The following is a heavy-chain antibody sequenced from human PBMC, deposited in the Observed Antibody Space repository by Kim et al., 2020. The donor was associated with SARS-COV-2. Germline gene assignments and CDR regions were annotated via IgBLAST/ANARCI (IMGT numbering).Heavy chain of an antibody. CDR2: ISSSSSYT. CDR1: GFTFSDYY. V-gene: IGHV3-11*06. D-gene: IGHD3-9*01. Sequence: GGSLRLSCAASGFTFSDYYMSWIRQAPGKGLEWVSYISSSSSYTNYADSVKGRFTISRDNAKNSLYLQMNSLRAEDTAVYYCARVFKSRNYDILTGYYVYWYFDLWGRGTLVTVSS. CDR3: ARVFKSRNYDILTGYYVYWYFDL. J-gene: IGHJ2*01.